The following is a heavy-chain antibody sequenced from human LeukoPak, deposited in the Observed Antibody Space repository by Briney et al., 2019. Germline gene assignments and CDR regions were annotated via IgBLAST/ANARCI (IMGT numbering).Heavy chain of an antibody. CDR1: GGSISSYY. J-gene: IGHJ4*03. V-gene: IGHV4-59*01. CDR2: IYYSGST. D-gene: IGHD1-26*01. CDR3: ARALGVGATRRYFDY. Sequence: SETLSLTCTVSGGSISSYYWSWIRQPPGKGLEWIGYIYYSGSTNYNPSLKSRVTILVDTSKNQFSLKLSSVTAADTAVYYCARALGVGATRRYFDYWGKGTTVTVSS.